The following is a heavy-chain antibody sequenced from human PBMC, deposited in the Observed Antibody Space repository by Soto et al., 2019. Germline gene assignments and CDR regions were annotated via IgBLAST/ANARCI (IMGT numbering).Heavy chain of an antibody. CDR1: GGTFSTYT. J-gene: IGHJ5*02. CDR2: IIPIIGII. CDR3: AGDPDSHYNDSHASSYP. Sequence: VQLVQSGAEVKKPGSSVKVPCKASGGTFSTYTITWVRQAPGQGLEWMGRIIPIIGIINYAQKFQGRVTISADKFTGTAYMELTGLRSDDTAVYYCAGDPDSHYNDSHASSYPWGQGTLVTVSS. D-gene: IGHD4-4*01. V-gene: IGHV1-69*08.